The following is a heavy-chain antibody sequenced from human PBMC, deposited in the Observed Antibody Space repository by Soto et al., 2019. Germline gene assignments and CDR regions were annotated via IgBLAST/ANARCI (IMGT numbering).Heavy chain of an antibody. V-gene: IGHV1-69*02. J-gene: IGHJ6*03. Sequence: ASVKVSCKASGGTFSSYTISWVRQAPGQGLEWMGRIIPILGIANYAQKFQGRVTITADKSTSTAYMELSSLRSEDTAVYYCARGNYSNPYYYYYYMDVWGKGTTVTVSS. D-gene: IGHD4-4*01. CDR1: GGTFSSYT. CDR3: ARGNYSNPYYYYYYMDV. CDR2: IIPILGIA.